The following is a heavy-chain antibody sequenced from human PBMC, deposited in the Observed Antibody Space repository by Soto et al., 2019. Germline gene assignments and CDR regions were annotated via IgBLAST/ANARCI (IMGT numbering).Heavy chain of an antibody. J-gene: IGHJ6*02. CDR2: ISYDGSNK. V-gene: IGHV3-30*18. CDR3: AKDWYYGSGSHYPYGMDV. D-gene: IGHD3-10*01. CDR1: GFIFSNYG. Sequence: QVQLVESGGGVVQPGRSLRLSCAASGFIFSNYGMHWVRQAPGKGLEWVVVISYDGSNKYYADSVKGRFTISRDNSKNKXXLQMNSLRVEDTAVYYCAKDWYYGSGSHYPYGMDVGGQGTTVTVSS.